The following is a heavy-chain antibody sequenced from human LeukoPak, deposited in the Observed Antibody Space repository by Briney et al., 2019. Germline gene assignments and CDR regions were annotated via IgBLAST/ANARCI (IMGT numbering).Heavy chain of an antibody. CDR1: GFTFSSYW. CDR3: ARVTWNYVPFDY. J-gene: IGHJ4*02. D-gene: IGHD3-10*02. Sequence: GGSPRLSCAASGFTFSSYWMHWVRQAPGKGLVWVSRINSDGSTTTYADSVKGRFTISRDNARNTLYLQMNSLGAEDTAVYYCARVTWNYVPFDYWGQGTLVTVSS. V-gene: IGHV3-74*01. CDR2: INSDGSTT.